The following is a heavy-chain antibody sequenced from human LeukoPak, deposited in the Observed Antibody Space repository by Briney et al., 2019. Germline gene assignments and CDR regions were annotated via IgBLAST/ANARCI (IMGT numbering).Heavy chain of an antibody. CDR3: AKRDSSGSYYFDY. V-gene: IGHV3-23*01. D-gene: IGHD3-22*01. CDR1: GFTFSSYA. CDR2: ISGSGGTT. Sequence: GGSLRLSCAASGFTFSSYAMTWVRQAPGKGLEWVSTISGSGGTTYYADSVKGRFTISRDNSKNTLYLQMNSLRAEDTAVFYCAKRDSSGSYYFDYWGQGTLVTVSS. J-gene: IGHJ4*02.